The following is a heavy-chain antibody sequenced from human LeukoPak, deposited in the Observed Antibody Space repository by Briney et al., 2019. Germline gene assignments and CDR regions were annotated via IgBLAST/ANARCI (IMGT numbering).Heavy chain of an antibody. J-gene: IGHJ6*03. CDR2: INWNGGST. CDR3: ARDPYYGDYYYYYMDV. V-gene: IGHV3-20*04. CDR1: GFTFDDYG. D-gene: IGHD4-17*01. Sequence: GGSLRLSCAASGFTFDDYGMSWVRHAPGKGLEWVSGINWNGGSTGYADSVKGRFTISRDNAKNSLYLQMNSLRAEDTALYYCARDPYYGDYYYYYMDVWGKGTTVTVSS.